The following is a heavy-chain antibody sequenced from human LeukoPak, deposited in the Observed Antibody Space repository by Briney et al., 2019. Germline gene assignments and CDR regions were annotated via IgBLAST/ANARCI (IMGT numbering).Heavy chain of an antibody. Sequence: QPGGSLRLSCAASGFTFSSYAMNWVRQAPGKGLEWVSAISGSGGSTYYADSVKGRFTISRDNSKNTLYLQMNSLRAEDTAVYYCARMVTGRTSRRPIDYWGQGTLVTVSS. V-gene: IGHV3-23*01. J-gene: IGHJ4*02. CDR3: ARMVTGRTSRRPIDY. CDR2: ISGSGGST. CDR1: GFTFSSYA. D-gene: IGHD1-20*01.